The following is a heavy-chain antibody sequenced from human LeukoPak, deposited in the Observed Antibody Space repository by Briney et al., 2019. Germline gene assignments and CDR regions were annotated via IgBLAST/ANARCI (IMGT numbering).Heavy chain of an antibody. V-gene: IGHV3-21*01. CDR2: ISSSSSYI. J-gene: IGHJ6*03. Sequence: GGSLRLSCAASGFTFSSYSMNWVRQAPGKGLEWVSSISSSSSYIYYADSVKGRFTISRDNAKNSLYLQMNSLRAEDTAVYYCARAASVAGTGYYYYMDVWGKGTTVTVSS. CDR1: GFTFSSYS. D-gene: IGHD6-19*01. CDR3: ARAASVAGTGYYYYMDV.